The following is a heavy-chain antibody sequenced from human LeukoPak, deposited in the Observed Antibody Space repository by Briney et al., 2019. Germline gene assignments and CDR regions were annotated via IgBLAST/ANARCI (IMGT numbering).Heavy chain of an antibody. Sequence: PSETLSLTCTVSGDSISTYYWSCIRQPPGKGLEWSGYIYYSGSTTYNPSLKSRVTISVDTSKNQFSLKLSSVTAAHTAVYYCARERAVTTYYYFDYWGQGNLVSVSS. CDR1: GDSISTYY. CDR2: IYYSGST. J-gene: IGHJ4*02. CDR3: ARERAVTTYYYFDY. D-gene: IGHD4-17*01. V-gene: IGHV4-59*12.